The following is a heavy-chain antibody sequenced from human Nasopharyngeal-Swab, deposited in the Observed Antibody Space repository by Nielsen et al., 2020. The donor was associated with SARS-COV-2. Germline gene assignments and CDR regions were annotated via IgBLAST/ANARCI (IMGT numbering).Heavy chain of an antibody. CDR3: ARGIAAAGTLDY. CDR1: GYTFTSYA. CDR2: INAGNGNT. V-gene: IGHV1-3*01. Sequence: ASVKVSCKASGYTFTSYAMHWVRQAPGQRLEWMGWINAGNGNTKYSQKFQGRVTITRDTSASTAYMELSSLGSEDTAVYYCARGIAAAGTLDYWGQGTLVTVSS. J-gene: IGHJ4*02. D-gene: IGHD6-13*01.